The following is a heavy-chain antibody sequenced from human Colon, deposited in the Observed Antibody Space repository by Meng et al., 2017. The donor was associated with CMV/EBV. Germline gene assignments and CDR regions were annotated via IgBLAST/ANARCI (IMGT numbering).Heavy chain of an antibody. Sequence: ASVKVSCKASGGTFSSYAISWVRQAPGQGLEWMGLIHPTTGAADYAQKFSDRVTMARDMSITTFYMELRRLTSDDTAVYYCVRDMDASQGSAFDIWGQGTMVTVSS. V-gene: IGHV1-2*02. CDR1: GGTFSSYA. CDR3: VRDMDASQGSAFDI. CDR2: IHPTTGAA. D-gene: IGHD2-2*03. J-gene: IGHJ3*02.